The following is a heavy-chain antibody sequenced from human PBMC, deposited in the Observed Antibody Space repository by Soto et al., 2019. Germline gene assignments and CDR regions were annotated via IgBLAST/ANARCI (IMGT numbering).Heavy chain of an antibody. J-gene: IGHJ4*02. D-gene: IGHD3-10*01. Sequence: QVQLVQSGAEVKKPGSSVKVSCTASEGTFNSYTISWVRQARGQGLEWMGRVIPILGMANFAQKFQGRVMSTADKSTSTAYMVLSSLRSDDTAVYYCATNYGSGSTHFDYWGQGTLVTVSS. CDR1: EGTFNSYT. CDR2: VIPILGMA. CDR3: ATNYGSGSTHFDY. V-gene: IGHV1-69*02.